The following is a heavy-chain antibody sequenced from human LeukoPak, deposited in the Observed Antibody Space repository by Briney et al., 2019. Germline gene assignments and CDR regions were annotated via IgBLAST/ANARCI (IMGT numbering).Heavy chain of an antibody. Sequence: VASVKVSCKASGYTFTGYYMHWVRQAPGQGLEWMGWINPNTGDTNYAQKFQDRVSMTRDTSINTAYMELHRLRSDDTALYYRARGSLTIFDWLDSWGQGTLVTVSS. CDR1: GYTFTGYY. D-gene: IGHD3-3*02. CDR3: ARGSLTIFDWLDS. CDR2: INPNTGDT. J-gene: IGHJ5*01. V-gene: IGHV1-2*02.